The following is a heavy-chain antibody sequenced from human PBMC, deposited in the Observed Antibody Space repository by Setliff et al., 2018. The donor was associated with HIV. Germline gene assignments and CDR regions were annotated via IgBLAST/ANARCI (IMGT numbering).Heavy chain of an antibody. V-gene: IGHV1-69*06. D-gene: IGHD5-12*01. CDR2: FIPMFGAT. Sequence: GASVKVSCKASGGTFSRSVFSWVRQAPGQGLQWMGRFIPMFGATKYAQGFQSRVTITADRSTSTVHMELRSLRSEDTAVYYCAKDAGYSGTAWGTWGQGTLVTVSS. J-gene: IGHJ5*02. CDR1: GGTFSRSV. CDR3: AKDAGYSGTAWGT.